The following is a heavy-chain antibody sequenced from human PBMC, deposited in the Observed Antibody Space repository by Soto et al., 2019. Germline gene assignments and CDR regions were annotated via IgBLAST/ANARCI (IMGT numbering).Heavy chain of an antibody. J-gene: IGHJ4*02. CDR1: GFTFSDSE. V-gene: IGHV3-30-3*01. D-gene: IGHD1-7*01. Sequence: QVQLVESGGGVVQPGRSLRLSCSASGFTFSDSEMYWVRQAPGKGLDWVSFISYDGSNQYYAGSVKGRFTVSRANSKNTLFLLMNSLRPEDTAVYFCARRTGTAHRFDYWGQGTLVTVSS. CDR2: ISYDGSNQ. CDR3: ARRTGTAHRFDY.